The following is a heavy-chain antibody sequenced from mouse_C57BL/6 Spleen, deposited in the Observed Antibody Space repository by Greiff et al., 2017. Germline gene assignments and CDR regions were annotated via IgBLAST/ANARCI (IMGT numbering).Heavy chain of an antibody. CDR2: IYPGDGDT. D-gene: IGHD1-1*01. CDR3: ARDYGSSSHWYFDV. Sequence: VKLQESGAELVKPGASVKISCKASGYAFSSYWMNWVKQRPGKGLEWIGQIYPGDGDTNSNGKFKGKATLTADKSSSTAYMQLSSLTSEDSAVYFCARDYGSSSHWYFDVWGTGTTVTVSS. J-gene: IGHJ1*03. V-gene: IGHV1-80*01. CDR1: GYAFSSYW.